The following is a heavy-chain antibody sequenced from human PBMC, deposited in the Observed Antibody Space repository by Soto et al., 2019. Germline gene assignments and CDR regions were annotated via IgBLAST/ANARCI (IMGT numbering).Heavy chain of an antibody. D-gene: IGHD3-10*01. CDR1: GGSFSGYY. V-gene: IGHV4-34*01. Sequence: ASETLSLTCAVYGGSFSGYYWSWIRQPPGKGLEWIGEINHSGSTNYNPSLKSRVTISVDTSKNQFSLKLSSVTAADTAVYYCARVPLFRGAHWFDPWGQGTLVTVSS. J-gene: IGHJ5*02. CDR2: INHSGST. CDR3: ARVPLFRGAHWFDP.